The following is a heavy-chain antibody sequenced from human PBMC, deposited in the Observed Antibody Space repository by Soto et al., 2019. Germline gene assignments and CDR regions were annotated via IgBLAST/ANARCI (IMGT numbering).Heavy chain of an antibody. D-gene: IGHD3-3*01. CDR2: IFSNDEK. V-gene: IGHV2-26*01. J-gene: IGHJ5*02. CDR3: ARILYGFWSGYYNQWIDP. CDR1: GFSLSNARMG. Sequence: SGPTLVNPTETLTLTCTVSGFSLSNARMGVSWIRQPPRKALEWLAHIFSNDEKSYSTSLKSRLTISKDTSKSQVVLTMTNMDPVDTATYYCARILYGFWSGYYNQWIDPWGQGTLVTVSS.